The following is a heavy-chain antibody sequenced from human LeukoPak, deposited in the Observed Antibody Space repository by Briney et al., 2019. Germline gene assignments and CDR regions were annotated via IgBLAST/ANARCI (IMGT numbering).Heavy chain of an antibody. CDR2: IYYSGST. CDR3: ARDRKVMVRGINYYYYMDV. CDR1: GGSISSYY. V-gene: IGHV4-59*01. D-gene: IGHD3-10*01. J-gene: IGHJ6*03. Sequence: SETLSLTCTVSGGSISSYYWSWIRQPPGKGLEWIGYIYYSGSTNYNPSLKSRVTISVDTSKNQFSLKLSSVTAADTAVYYCARDRKVMVRGINYYYYMDVWGKGTTVTISS.